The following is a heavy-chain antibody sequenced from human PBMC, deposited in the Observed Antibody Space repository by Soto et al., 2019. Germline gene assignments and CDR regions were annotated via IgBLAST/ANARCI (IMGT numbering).Heavy chain of an antibody. CDR2: IIPYNGNT. Sequence: SVKVSCKASGYIFTYRYLYWVRQAPGQALEWMGWIIPYNGNTNYAQKFQDRFSITRESSLSTAYLQWSSLKASDTAMYYCARGAFRMATTTPAFVYWGQGTLVTVSS. J-gene: IGHJ4*02. V-gene: IGHV1-45*02. CDR1: GYIFTYRY. D-gene: IGHD5-12*01. CDR3: ARGAFRMATTTPAFVY.